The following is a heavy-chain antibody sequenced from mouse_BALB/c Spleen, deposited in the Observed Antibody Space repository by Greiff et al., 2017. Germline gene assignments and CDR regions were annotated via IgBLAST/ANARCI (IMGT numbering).Heavy chain of an antibody. CDR1: GFSLTSYG. D-gene: IGHD1-1*01. J-gene: IGHJ4*01. CDR2: IWAGGST. V-gene: IGHV2-9*02. Sequence: QVQLKESGPGLVAPSQSLSITCTVSGFSLTSYGVHWVRQPPGKGLEWLGVIWAGGSTNYNSALMSRLSISKDNSKSQVFLKMNSLQTDDTAMYYCASYGSSYYYAMDYWGQGTSVTVSS. CDR3: ASYGSSYYYAMDY.